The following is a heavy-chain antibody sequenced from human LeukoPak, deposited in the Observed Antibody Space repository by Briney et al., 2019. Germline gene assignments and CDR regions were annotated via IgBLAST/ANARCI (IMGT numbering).Heavy chain of an antibody. J-gene: IGHJ4*02. D-gene: IGHD2-15*01. CDR2: ISSSGSTI. CDR1: GFTFSSYE. Sequence: GGSLRLSCAASGFTFSSYEMNWVRQAPGKGLEWVSYISSSGSTIYYADSVKGRFTISRDNAKNSLYLQMNSLRAEDTAVYYCAREGYSSFDYWGQGTLVTVSS. V-gene: IGHV3-48*03. CDR3: AREGYSSFDY.